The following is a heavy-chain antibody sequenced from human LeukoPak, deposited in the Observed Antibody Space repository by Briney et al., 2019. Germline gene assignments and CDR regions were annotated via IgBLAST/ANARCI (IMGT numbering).Heavy chain of an antibody. V-gene: IGHV4-59*01. CDR3: ARHYDSSGYYYLNY. J-gene: IGHJ4*02. D-gene: IGHD3-22*01. Sequence: PSETLSLTCTVSGGSISSYYWSWIQQPPGKGLEWIGYIYYSGSTNYNPSLKSRVTISVDTSKNQFSLKLSSVTAADTAVYYCARHYDSSGYYYLNYWGQGTLVTVSS. CDR2: IYYSGST. CDR1: GGSISSYY.